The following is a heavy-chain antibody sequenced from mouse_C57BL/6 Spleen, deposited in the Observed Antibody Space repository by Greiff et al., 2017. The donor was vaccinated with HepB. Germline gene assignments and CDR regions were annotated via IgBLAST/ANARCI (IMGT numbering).Heavy chain of an antibody. CDR2: INPNNGGT. J-gene: IGHJ3*01. V-gene: IGHV1-26*01. CDR3: ARGSSGYVLWFAY. CDR1: GYTFTDYY. D-gene: IGHD3-2*02. Sequence: EVQLQQSGPELVKPGASVKISCKASGYTFTDYYMNWVKQSHGKSLEWIGDINPNNGGTSYNQKFKGKATLTVDKSSSTAYMELRSLTSEDSAVYYCARGSSGYVLWFAYWGQGTLVTVSA.